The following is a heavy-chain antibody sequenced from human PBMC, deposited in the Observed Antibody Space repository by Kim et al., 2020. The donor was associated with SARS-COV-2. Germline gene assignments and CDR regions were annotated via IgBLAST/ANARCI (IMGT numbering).Heavy chain of an antibody. J-gene: IGHJ2*01. Sequence: YAYSVKGRFTMSRDNAETSLYLQMNSLRAEDTAVYYCARGSGLYNWYFDLWGRGTLVTVSS. V-gene: IGHV3-11*04. CDR3: ARGSGLYNWYFDL. D-gene: IGHD6-19*01.